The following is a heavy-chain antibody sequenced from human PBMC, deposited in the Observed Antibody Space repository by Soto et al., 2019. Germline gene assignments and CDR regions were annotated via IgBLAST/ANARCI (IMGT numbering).Heavy chain of an antibody. V-gene: IGHV1-3*01. CDR2: VNAGNDNT. CDR3: AREGDGYKYDY. CDR1: GYAFSLYA. J-gene: IGHJ4*02. Sequence: QIQLVQSGAEVKKPGASMKVSCKTSGYAFSLYAMHWVRQAPGQRLEWMGWVNAGNDNTKYSQNFQGRVTNTRDTSASTVYMELSSLRSEDTAVYYCAREGDGYKYDYWGQGTLVTVSS. D-gene: IGHD5-18*01.